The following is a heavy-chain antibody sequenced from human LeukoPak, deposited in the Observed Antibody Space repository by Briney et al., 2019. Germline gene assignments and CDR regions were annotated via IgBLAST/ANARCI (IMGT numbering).Heavy chain of an antibody. Sequence: GGSLRLSCAASGFTFRSHKMHWVRQAPGKGLEWVTIISYDGSNKLYADSVKGRFTISRDNSKNTLYLQMNSPRVEDTAVYYCAREGSGLDYWGQGTLVTVSS. J-gene: IGHJ4*02. CDR3: AREGSGLDY. D-gene: IGHD6-19*01. CDR2: ISYDGSNK. CDR1: GFTFRSHK. V-gene: IGHV3-30-3*01.